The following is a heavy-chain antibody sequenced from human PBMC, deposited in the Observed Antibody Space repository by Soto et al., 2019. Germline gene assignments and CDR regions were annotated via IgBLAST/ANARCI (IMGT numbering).Heavy chain of an antibody. V-gene: IGHV3-23*01. J-gene: IGHJ4*02. D-gene: IGHD6-19*01. CDR3: AKDRGIAVAGTFDY. Sequence: GGSLRLSCAASGFTFSSYAMSWVRQTPGKGLEWVSAISGSGGSTYYADSVKGRFTISRDNSKNTLYLQMNSLRAEDTAVYYCAKDRGIAVAGTFDYWGQGTLVTVSS. CDR2: ISGSGGST. CDR1: GFTFSSYA.